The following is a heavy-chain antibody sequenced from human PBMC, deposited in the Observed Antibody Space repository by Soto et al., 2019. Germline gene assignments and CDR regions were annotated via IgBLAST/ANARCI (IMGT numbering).Heavy chain of an antibody. CDR1: GGSISNYY. CDR3: ARISNDYGGNGAFDY. CDR2: VHYSGRA. J-gene: IGHJ4*02. D-gene: IGHD4-17*01. V-gene: IGHV4-59*01. Sequence: SETLSLTCTVSGGSISNYYWIWIRQPPGKGLDWIGYVHYSGRATYNPSFKSRVSISVDTSKNQFSVNMSSVTAADTAVYYCARISNDYGGNGAFDYWGQGTLVTVPQ.